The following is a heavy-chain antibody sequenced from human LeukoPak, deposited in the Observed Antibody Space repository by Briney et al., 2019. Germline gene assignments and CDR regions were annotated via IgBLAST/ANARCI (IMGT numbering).Heavy chain of an antibody. CDR3: ARAESYYYGMDV. V-gene: IGHV1-69*01. Sequence: ASVQVSCKASGGTFSSYAISWVRQAPGQGLEWMGGIIPIFGTANYAQKFQGRVTITADESTSTAYMELSSLRSEDTAVYYCARAESYYYGMDVWGQGTTVTVSS. CDR2: IIPIFGTA. J-gene: IGHJ6*02. CDR1: GGTFSSYA.